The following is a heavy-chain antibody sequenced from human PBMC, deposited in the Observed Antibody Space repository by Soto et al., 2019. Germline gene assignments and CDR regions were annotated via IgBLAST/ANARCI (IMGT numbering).Heavy chain of an antibody. CDR3: ARAPSSGWKYYFDY. V-gene: IGHV4-59*01. Sequence: ASETLSLTCTVSGGSISSYYWNWIRQPPGKGLEWIGYIYYSGSTNYNPSLKSRVTISVDTSKSQFSLKLSSVTAADTAVYYCARAPSSGWKYYFDYWGQGTLVTVSS. D-gene: IGHD6-19*01. CDR2: IYYSGST. CDR1: GGSISSYY. J-gene: IGHJ4*02.